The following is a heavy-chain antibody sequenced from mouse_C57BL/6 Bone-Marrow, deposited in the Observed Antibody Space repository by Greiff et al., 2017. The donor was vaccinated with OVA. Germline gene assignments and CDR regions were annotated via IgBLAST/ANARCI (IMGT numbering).Heavy chain of an antibody. D-gene: IGHD1-1*01. Sequence: QVQLQQPGAELVKPGASVKLSCKASGYTFTSYWMHWVKQRPGRGLEWIGRIDPNSGGTKYNEKFKSKATLTVDKPSSTAYMQLSSLTSEDSAVDYWANAYYSSGYPGRLDYWGQGTTLTVSS. V-gene: IGHV1-72*01. CDR1: GYTFTSYW. CDR3: ANAYYSSGYPGRLDY. CDR2: IDPNSGGT. J-gene: IGHJ2*01.